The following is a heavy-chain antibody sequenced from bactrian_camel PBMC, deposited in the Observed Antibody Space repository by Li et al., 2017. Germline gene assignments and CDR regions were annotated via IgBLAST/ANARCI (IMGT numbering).Heavy chain of an antibody. J-gene: IGHJ4*01. D-gene: IGHD6*01. V-gene: IGHV3S1*01. CDR1: RYTYKRNC. Sequence: HVQLVESGGGSVQAGGSLTLSCAAGRYTYKRNCMGWFRQRPGKDREGLAVLWIGGATTTYADSVKGRFIITRDKGKDLVYLQMNGLQPEDTGMYYCAADQLYGTCRDVLDFPARGQGTQVTVS. CDR3: AADQLYGTCRDVLDFPA. CDR2: LWIGGATT.